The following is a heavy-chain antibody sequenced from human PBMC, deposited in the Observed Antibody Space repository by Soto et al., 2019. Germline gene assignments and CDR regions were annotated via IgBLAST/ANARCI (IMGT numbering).Heavy chain of an antibody. D-gene: IGHD2-2*01. CDR1: GGSISSRSSY. V-gene: IGHV4-39*01. CDR2: IYYSGRT. Sequence: SETVSLTFTVSGGSISSRSSYWGWIRQPPGQGLEWIGSIYYSGRTYYNPSLKSRVTISVDTSKNQFSLKLSSVTAADTAVYYCARRVPAAYFDYWGQGTLVTVS. J-gene: IGHJ4*02. CDR3: ARRVPAAYFDY.